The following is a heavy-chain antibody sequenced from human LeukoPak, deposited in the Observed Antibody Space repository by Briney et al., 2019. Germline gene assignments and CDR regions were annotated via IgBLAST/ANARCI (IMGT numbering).Heavy chain of an antibody. J-gene: IGHJ5*02. V-gene: IGHV4-34*01. Sequence: SETLSLTCAVYGGSFSGYYWSWIRHPPGKGLEWIGEINLSGSTNYTPSPKSRVTISVDTYKNQSSLKLSSVTAADTAVYYCATQTLRSWFDPWGQGTLVTVSS. CDR3: ATQTLRSWFDP. CDR1: GGSFSGYY. CDR2: INLSGST. D-gene: IGHD3-16*01.